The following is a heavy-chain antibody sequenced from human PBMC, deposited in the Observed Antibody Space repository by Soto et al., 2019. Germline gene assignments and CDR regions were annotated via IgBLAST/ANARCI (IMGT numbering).Heavy chain of an antibody. CDR3: ARSSLSWDSGTYLYSWFDP. V-gene: IGHV2-5*02. Sequence: SGPTLVNPTQTLTLTCTFSGFSLSTSGVGVGWIRQPPGKALEWLALIYWDDDKRYSPSLNTRLTITKDTSKNQVVLTMTNMDPVDTATYYCARSSLSWDSGTYLYSWFDPWGQGTLVTVSS. J-gene: IGHJ5*02. CDR1: GFSLSTSGVG. D-gene: IGHD3-10*01. CDR2: IYWDDDK.